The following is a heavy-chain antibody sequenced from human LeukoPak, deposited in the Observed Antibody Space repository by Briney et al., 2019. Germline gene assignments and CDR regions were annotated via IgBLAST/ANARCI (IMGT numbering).Heavy chain of an antibody. CDR2: ISAYNGNT. D-gene: IGHD3-22*01. CDR3: ARDYDSSGYYYPLNWFDP. V-gene: IGHV1-18*01. CDR1: GYTFTSYG. Sequence: ASVKVSCKASGYTFTSYGISWVRQAPGQGLEWMGWISAYNGNTNYAQKLQGRVTMTTDTSTSTAYMELRSLRSDDTAVYYSARDYDSSGYYYPLNWFDPWGQGTLVTVSS. J-gene: IGHJ5*02.